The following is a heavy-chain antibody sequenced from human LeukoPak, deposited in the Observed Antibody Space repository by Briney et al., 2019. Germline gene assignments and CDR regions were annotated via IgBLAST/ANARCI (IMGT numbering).Heavy chain of an antibody. CDR2: ISSSSSYI. Sequence: GGSLRLSCAASGFTFSSYSMNWVRQAPGKGLEWVSSISSSSSYIYYADSVKGRFTITRDNAKTSLYLQRNSLRAEDTAVYYCARDESAPGGWFDPWGQGTLVTVSS. CDR1: GFTFSSYS. CDR3: ARDESAPGGWFDP. J-gene: IGHJ5*02. V-gene: IGHV3-21*01.